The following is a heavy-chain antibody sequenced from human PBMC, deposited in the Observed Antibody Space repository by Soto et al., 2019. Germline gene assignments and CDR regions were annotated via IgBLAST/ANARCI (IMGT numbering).Heavy chain of an antibody. CDR2: ISSSSSYI. Sequence: GGSLRLSCAASGFTFSSYSMNWVRQAPGKGLEWVSSISSSSSYIYYADSVKGRFTISRDNAKNSLYLQMNSLRAEDAAVYYCARGWVNSLGYYYYYGMDVWGQGTTVTVSS. CDR3: ARGWVNSLGYYYYYGMDV. J-gene: IGHJ6*02. CDR1: GFTFSSYS. D-gene: IGHD1-20*01. V-gene: IGHV3-21*01.